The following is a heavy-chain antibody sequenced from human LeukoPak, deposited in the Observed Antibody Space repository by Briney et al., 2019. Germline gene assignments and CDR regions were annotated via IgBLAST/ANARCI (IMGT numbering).Heavy chain of an antibody. V-gene: IGHV4-34*01. Sequence: SETLSLTCAVYGGSFSGYYWSWIRQPPGKGLEWIGEINHSGSTNYNPSLKSRVTTSVDTSKNQFSLKLSSVTAADTAVYYRARGSDPYYYGSGSQYYFDYWGQGTLVTVSS. CDR1: GGSFSGYY. J-gene: IGHJ4*02. D-gene: IGHD3-10*01. CDR3: ARGSDPYYYGSGSQYYFDY. CDR2: INHSGST.